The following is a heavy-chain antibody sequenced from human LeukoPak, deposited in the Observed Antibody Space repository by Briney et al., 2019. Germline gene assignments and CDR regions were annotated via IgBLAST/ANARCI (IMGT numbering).Heavy chain of an antibody. V-gene: IGHV1-69*05. Sequence: ASVKVSCKASGGTFSSYAISWVRQAPGQGLEWMGGIIPIFGTANYAQKFQGRVTITTDESTSTAYMELSSLRSEDTAVYYCAREGDSRSSSWYTNWFDPWGQGTLVTVSS. CDR3: AREGDSRSSSWYTNWFDP. CDR2: IIPIFGTA. CDR1: GGTFSSYA. J-gene: IGHJ5*02. D-gene: IGHD6-13*01.